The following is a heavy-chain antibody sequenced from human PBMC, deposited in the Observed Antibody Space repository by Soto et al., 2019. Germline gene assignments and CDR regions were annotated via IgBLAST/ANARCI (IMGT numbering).Heavy chain of an antibody. V-gene: IGHV3-30*18. CDR3: AKSAVGYSYGDNYFDY. D-gene: IGHD5-18*01. Sequence: GGSLRLSCAASGFTFSSYGMHWVRQAPGKGLEWVAVISYDGSNKYYADSVKGRFTISRDNSKNTLYLQMNSLRAEDTAVYYCAKSAVGYSYGDNYFDYWGQGTLVTVSS. CDR1: GFTFSSYG. CDR2: ISYDGSNK. J-gene: IGHJ4*02.